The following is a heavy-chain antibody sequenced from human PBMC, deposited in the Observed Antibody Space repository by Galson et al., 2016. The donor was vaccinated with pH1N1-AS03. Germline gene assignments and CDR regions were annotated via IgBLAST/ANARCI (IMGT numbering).Heavy chain of an antibody. J-gene: IGHJ4*02. CDR1: GFTSGSPAFGGHT. Sequence: SLRLSCADSGFTSGSPAFGGHTMNWVRQAPGKGLEWISYIRSTGTTIYYADSVKGRFTTSRDNAKNLMYLQMISLRVEDTAVYYCAREYGVRNNLDFWGQGTLVTASS. V-gene: IGHV3-48*04. CDR2: IRSTGTTI. D-gene: IGHD1/OR15-1a*01. CDR3: AREYGVRNNLDF.